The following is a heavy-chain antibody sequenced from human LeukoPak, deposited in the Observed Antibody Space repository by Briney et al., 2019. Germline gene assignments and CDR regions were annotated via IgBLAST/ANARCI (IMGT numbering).Heavy chain of an antibody. J-gene: IGHJ4*02. CDR3: ATDPGGSYYYDY. CDR1: GYTLTELS. CDR2: FDPEDGET. D-gene: IGHD1-26*01. Sequence: ASVKVSCKVSGYTLTELSMHWVRQAPGKGLEWMGGFDPEDGETIYAQKFQGRVTMTEDTSTDTAYMELRSLRSEDTAVYYCATDPGGSYYYDYWGQGTLVTVSS. V-gene: IGHV1-24*01.